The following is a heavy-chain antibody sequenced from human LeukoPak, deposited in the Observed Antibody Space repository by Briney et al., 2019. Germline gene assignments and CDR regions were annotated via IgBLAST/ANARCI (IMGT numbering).Heavy chain of an antibody. D-gene: IGHD6-19*01. CDR3: ARDDIAVAGPDY. CDR2: ISAYNGNT. J-gene: IGHJ4*02. CDR1: GYAFTSYG. V-gene: IGHV1-18*01. Sequence: ASAKVSCKASGYAFTSYGISWVRQAPGQGLEWMGWISAYNGNTNYAQKLQGRVTMTTDTSTSTAYMELRNLRSDDTAVYYCARDDIAVAGPDYWGQGTLVTVSS.